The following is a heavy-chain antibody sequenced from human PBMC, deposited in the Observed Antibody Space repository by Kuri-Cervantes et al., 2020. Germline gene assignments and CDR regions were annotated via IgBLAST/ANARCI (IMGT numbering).Heavy chain of an antibody. CDR2: IKQDGSEK. V-gene: IGHV3-7*01. D-gene: IGHD4-17*01. Sequence: GESLKISCVASGFTFSNFWMSWVRQAPGKGLESLTNIKQDGSEKYYVDSVKGRFTISRDNAKNSLYLQMNSLRAEDTAVYYCARGPYGDYDDAFDIWGQGTMVTVSS. J-gene: IGHJ3*02. CDR3: ARGPYGDYDDAFDI. CDR1: GFTFSNFW.